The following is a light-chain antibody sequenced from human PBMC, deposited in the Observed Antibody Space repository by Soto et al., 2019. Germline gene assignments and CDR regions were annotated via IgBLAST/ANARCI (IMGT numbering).Light chain of an antibody. Sequence: EIVLTHSPATLSFSQGAKTTLXYMASQSVSSYLAWYQQKPGQAPRLLIYDASNRATGIPARFSGSGSGTDFTLTISSLEPEDFAVYYCQQRSNWPPITFGQGTRLEIK. V-gene: IGKV3-11*01. J-gene: IGKJ5*01. CDR1: QSVSSY. CDR3: QQRSNWPPIT. CDR2: DAS.